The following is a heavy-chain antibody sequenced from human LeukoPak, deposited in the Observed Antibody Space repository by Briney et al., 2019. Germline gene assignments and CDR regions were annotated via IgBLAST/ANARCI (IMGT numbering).Heavy chain of an antibody. CDR1: GFTFSSYW. Sequence: GGSLRLSCAASGFTFSSYWMTWVRQAPGKGLEWVANIKQDGSEKYYVDSVKGRFTISRDNAKNSLYLKMNSLRADDTAVYYCAGVRIQLWYMEYWGQGTLVTVSS. D-gene: IGHD5-18*01. J-gene: IGHJ4*02. V-gene: IGHV3-7*01. CDR2: IKQDGSEK. CDR3: AGVRIQLWYMEY.